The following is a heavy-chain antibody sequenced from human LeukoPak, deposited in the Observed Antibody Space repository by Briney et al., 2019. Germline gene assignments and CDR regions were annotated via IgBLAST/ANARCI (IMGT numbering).Heavy chain of an antibody. V-gene: IGHV3-11*01. CDR3: ARGACVTCPRDY. Sequence: GGSLRLSCAASGFTVSSNYMSWVRQAPGKGLEWVSYMSGSGSTVYYADSVRGRFTVSRDNAKNSLYLQMNSLRAEDTAVYYCARGACVTCPRDYWGQGTLVTVSS. D-gene: IGHD2-21*01. CDR2: MSGSGSTV. CDR1: GFTVSSNY. J-gene: IGHJ4*02.